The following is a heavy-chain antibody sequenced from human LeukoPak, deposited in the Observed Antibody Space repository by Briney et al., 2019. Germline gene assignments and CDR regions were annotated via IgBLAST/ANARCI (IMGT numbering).Heavy chain of an antibody. CDR2: ISSTRDI. J-gene: IGHJ4*02. Sequence: GGSLRLSCAASGFTFDKYVLNWFRHTPGKGLEWLSYISSTRDIYYADSVKGRFTISRDNAKKSLYLQMNSLRAEDTAVYFCARDDKWAFDYWGQGTLVTVSS. V-gene: IGHV3-69-1*02. CDR1: GFTFDKYV. CDR3: ARDDKWAFDY. D-gene: IGHD1-26*01.